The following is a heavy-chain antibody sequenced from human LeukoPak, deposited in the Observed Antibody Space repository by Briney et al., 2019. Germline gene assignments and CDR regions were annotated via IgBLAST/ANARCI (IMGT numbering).Heavy chain of an antibody. V-gene: IGHV1-18*01. CDR1: GYTFISYG. D-gene: IGHD6-19*01. J-gene: IGHJ4*02. CDR3: ARGSLRAAGTSAFDY. CDR2: ISAYNGNT. Sequence: VASVKVSCKASGYTFISYGISWVRQAPGQGLEWMGWISAYNGNTNYAQKLQGRVTMTTDTSTSTAYMELRSLRSDDTAVYYCARGSLRAAGTSAFDYWGQGTLVTVSS.